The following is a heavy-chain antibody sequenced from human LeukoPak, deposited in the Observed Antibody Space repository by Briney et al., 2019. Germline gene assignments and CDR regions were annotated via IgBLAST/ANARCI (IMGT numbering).Heavy chain of an antibody. V-gene: IGHV3-21*01. Sequence: GGSLRLSCAASGFTSSSYSMNWVRHAPGKGLECVSSISSSSSYIYYADSVKGRFTISRDNAKNSLYLQMISLRAEDTAVYYCAMMSLTPFDYWGQGTLVTVSS. CDR1: GFTSSSYS. CDR3: AMMSLTPFDY. CDR2: ISSSSSYI. J-gene: IGHJ4*02.